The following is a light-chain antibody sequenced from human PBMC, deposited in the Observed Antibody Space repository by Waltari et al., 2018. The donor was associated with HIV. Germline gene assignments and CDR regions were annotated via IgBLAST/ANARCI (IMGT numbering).Light chain of an antibody. J-gene: IGLJ1*01. Sequence: QSVLTQPPSASGTSGQRVTISCSGSSSNIGSNYVYWYQQLPGTAPKILIYRNKHGPSRVPDRFSGSKAGTSASLAISGLRSEDEADYYCAAWDDSLSGRYVFGTGTKVTVL. CDR1: SSNIGSNY. CDR3: AAWDDSLSGRYV. V-gene: IGLV1-47*01. CDR2: RNK.